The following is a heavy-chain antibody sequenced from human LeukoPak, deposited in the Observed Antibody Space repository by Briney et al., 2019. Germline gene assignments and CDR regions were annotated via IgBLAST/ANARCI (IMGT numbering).Heavy chain of an antibody. D-gene: IGHD5-12*01. J-gene: IGHJ4*02. Sequence: SETLSLTCTVSGGSISSSSYYWGWIRQPPGKGLEWIGSIYYSGSTYYNPSLKSRVTISVDTSKNQFSLKLSSVTAADTAVYYCARDGGVATMGSYWGQGTLVTVSS. V-gene: IGHV4-39*07. CDR1: GGSISSSSYY. CDR2: IYYSGST. CDR3: ARDGGVATMGSY.